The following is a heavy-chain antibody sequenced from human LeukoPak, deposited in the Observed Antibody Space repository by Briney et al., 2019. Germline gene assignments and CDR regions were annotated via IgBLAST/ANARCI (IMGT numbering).Heavy chain of an antibody. CDR1: GGSFSGYS. Sequence: SETLSLTCAVYGGSFSGYSWSWIRQPPGKGLEWIGEINHSGSTNYNPSLKSRVTISVDTSKNQFSLKLSSVTAADTAVYYCARHHSLSSGYYGRLGGWFDPWGQGTLVTVSS. V-gene: IGHV4-34*01. D-gene: IGHD1-26*01. J-gene: IGHJ5*02. CDR3: ARHHSLSSGYYGRLGGWFDP. CDR2: INHSGST.